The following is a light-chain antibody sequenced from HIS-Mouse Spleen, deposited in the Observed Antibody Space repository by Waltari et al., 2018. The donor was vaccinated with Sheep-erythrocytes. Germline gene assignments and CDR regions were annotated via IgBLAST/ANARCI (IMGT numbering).Light chain of an antibody. Sequence: NFMLTQPHSVSESPGKTVTISCTRSSGSIPSNYVQWNQQRPGSAPTTVIYEDNQRPSGVPDRFSGSIDSSSNSASLTISGLKTEDEADYYCQSYDSSNWVFGGGTKLTVL. CDR1: SGSIPSNY. CDR2: EDN. J-gene: IGLJ3*02. V-gene: IGLV6-57*04. CDR3: QSYDSSNWV.